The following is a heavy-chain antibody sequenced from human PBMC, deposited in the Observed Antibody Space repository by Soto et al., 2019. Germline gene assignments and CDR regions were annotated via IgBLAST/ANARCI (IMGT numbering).Heavy chain of an antibody. CDR2: ISYDGSNK. J-gene: IGHJ4*02. CDR1: GFTFSSYG. D-gene: IGHD4-17*01. Sequence: QVQLVESGGGVVQPGRSLRLSCAASGFTFSSYGMHWVRQAPGKGLEWVAVISYDGSNKYYADSVKGRFTISRDNSKNTLYLQMNSLRAEDTAVYYCAKERDYGDYKTRLDYWGQGTLVTVSS. V-gene: IGHV3-30*18. CDR3: AKERDYGDYKTRLDY.